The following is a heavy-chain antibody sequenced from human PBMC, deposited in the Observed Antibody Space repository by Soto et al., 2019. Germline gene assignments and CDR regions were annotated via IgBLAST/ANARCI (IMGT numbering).Heavy chain of an antibody. CDR3: ATQEVGGSYVYTFDP. D-gene: IGHD1-26*01. CDR1: GGSITSSSYY. CDR2: IYYSGST. Sequence: SETLSLTCTVSGGSITSSSYYWGWIRQPPGRGLEWIGSIYYSGSTYYNPSLKSRVTISVDTSKNQFSLKLSSVTAADTAVYYCATQEVGGSYVYTFDPWGQGTLVTVSS. V-gene: IGHV4-39*01. J-gene: IGHJ5*02.